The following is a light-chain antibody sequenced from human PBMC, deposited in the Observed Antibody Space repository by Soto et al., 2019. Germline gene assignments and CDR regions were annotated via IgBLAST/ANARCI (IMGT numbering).Light chain of an antibody. V-gene: IGKV4-1*01. J-gene: IGKJ2*01. CDR1: QSVFSGSYKKNS. Sequence: DIVMTQSPDSLAVSLGERATINCKSSQSVFSGSYKKNSLAWYQQRPGQPPRLLIYWASTRESGVPDRFRGGGSGTDFTLTINTLQAEDVAVYYCQQYYNAPVTFGQGTKLEIK. CDR2: WAS. CDR3: QQYYNAPVT.